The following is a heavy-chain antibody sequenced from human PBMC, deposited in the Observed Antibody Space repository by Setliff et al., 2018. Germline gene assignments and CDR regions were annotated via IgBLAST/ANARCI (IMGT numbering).Heavy chain of an antibody. V-gene: IGHV1-69*13. CDR2: FIPILGAT. J-gene: IGHJ5*01. CDR1: AYTFSGYY. D-gene: IGHD3-16*01. CDR3: ARELRSPYWHLDS. Sequence: WASVKVSCKTSAYTFSGYYIHWVRQAPGQGLQWMGRFIPILGATNYAQNFQGRVTITADESTSTGYMELRSLRSDDTAVYYCARELRSPYWHLDSWGQGTQVTVSS.